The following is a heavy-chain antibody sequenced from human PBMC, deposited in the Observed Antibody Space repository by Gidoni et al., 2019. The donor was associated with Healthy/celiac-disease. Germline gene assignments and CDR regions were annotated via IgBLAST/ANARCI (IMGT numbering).Heavy chain of an antibody. CDR1: GGTFSSYA. CDR2: IIPIFGTA. V-gene: IGHV1-69*01. Sequence: VQLVQSGAEVKKPGSSVKVSCKASGGTFSSYAISWVRQAPGQGLEWMGGIIPIFGTANYAWKFQGRVTITADESTSTAYMELSSLRSEDTAVYYCARAPKDYYGSGSYYNGYYGMDVWGQGTTVTVSS. CDR3: ARAPKDYYGSGSYYNGYYGMDV. D-gene: IGHD3-10*01. J-gene: IGHJ6*02.